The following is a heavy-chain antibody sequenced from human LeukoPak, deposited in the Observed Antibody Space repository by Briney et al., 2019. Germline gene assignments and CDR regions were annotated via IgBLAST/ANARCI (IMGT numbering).Heavy chain of an antibody. CDR1: GFTFSDYS. J-gene: IGHJ4*02. CDR2: ISSSSSPI. D-gene: IGHD6-6*01. V-gene: IGHV3-48*01. Sequence: GGSLRLSCEASGFTFSDYSMNWVRQAPGKGLEWVSYISSSSSPIYYADSVKGRFTISRDNAKNSLYLQMNSLRAEDTAVYYCARSRGSSAPEYWGQGTLVTVPS. CDR3: ARSRGSSAPEY.